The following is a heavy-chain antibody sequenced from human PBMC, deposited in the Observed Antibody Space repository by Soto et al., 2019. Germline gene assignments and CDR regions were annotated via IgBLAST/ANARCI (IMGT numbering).Heavy chain of an antibody. CDR3: AKRFRGVLLNPEVD. CDR2: ISGSGGYT. Sequence: EVQLLESGGDLVQSGGSLRLSCVASGLTFSSYAMSWVRQAPGKGLEWVSVISGSGGYTDYADSVKGRFTISRDNSKNTLYLQMNSLRAEDTALYYCAKRFRGVLLNPEVDWGQGTLVTVSS. D-gene: IGHD3-10*01. V-gene: IGHV3-23*01. J-gene: IGHJ4*02. CDR1: GLTFSSYA.